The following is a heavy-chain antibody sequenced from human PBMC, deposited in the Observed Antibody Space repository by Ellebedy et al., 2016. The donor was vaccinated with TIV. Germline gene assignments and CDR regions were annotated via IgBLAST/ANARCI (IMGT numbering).Heavy chain of an antibody. Sequence: ASVKVSCXASGYNFTGYYMHWVRQAPGQGLEWMGIINLTGGTTSYAQKFQGRVTMTRDTSTSTVYMELSSLRSGDTAVYYCATRPQYSSSSEALNVWGQGTMVTVSS. CDR1: GYNFTGYY. CDR2: INLTGGTT. D-gene: IGHD6-6*01. J-gene: IGHJ3*01. V-gene: IGHV1-46*01. CDR3: ATRPQYSSSSEALNV.